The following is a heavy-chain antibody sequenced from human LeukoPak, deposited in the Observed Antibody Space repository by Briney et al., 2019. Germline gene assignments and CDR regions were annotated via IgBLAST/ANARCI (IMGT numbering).Heavy chain of an antibody. CDR1: GFTFSNYS. D-gene: IGHD6-19*01. Sequence: GGSLRLSCAASGFTFSNYSMNWVRQAPGKGLERVSYISTSSRSIYYADSVKGRFTISRDNSKNTLYLQVNCLRAEDTAVYYCAKLGDGSSGWFHFDYWGQGTLVTVSS. J-gene: IGHJ4*02. V-gene: IGHV3-48*01. CDR2: ISTSSRSI. CDR3: AKLGDGSSGWFHFDY.